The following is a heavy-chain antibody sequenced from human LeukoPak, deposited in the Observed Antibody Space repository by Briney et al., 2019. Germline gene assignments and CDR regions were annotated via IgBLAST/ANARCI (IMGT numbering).Heavy chain of an antibody. CDR3: ARDYIVVVPAAPSDYYYYMDV. V-gene: IGHV1-2*02. J-gene: IGHJ6*03. CDR2: INPNSGGT. D-gene: IGHD2-2*01. CDR1: GYTFTGYY. Sequence: ASVKVSCKASGYTFTGYYMHWVRQAPGQGLEWMGWINPNSGGTNYAQKFQGRVTMTRDMSISTAYMELSRLRSDDTAVYYCARDYIVVVPAAPSDYYYYMDVWGKGTTVTVSS.